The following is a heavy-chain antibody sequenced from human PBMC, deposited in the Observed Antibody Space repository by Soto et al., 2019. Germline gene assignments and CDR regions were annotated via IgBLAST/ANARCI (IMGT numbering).Heavy chain of an antibody. CDR3: ARSMGAVAYDY. D-gene: IGHD6-19*01. CDR2: IGTAGDT. J-gene: IGHJ4*02. V-gene: IGHV3-13*01. Sequence: PGGSLRLSCAASGFTFSSYDMHWVRQATGKGLEWVSAIGTAGDTYYPGSVKGRFTISRENAKNSLYLQTNSLRAGDTAVYYCARSMGAVAYDYWGQGTRVTAPQ. CDR1: GFTFSSYD.